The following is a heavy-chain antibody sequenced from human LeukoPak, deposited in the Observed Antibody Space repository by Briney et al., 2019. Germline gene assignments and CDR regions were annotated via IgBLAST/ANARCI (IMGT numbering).Heavy chain of an antibody. D-gene: IGHD6-6*01. CDR1: GYTFTSYG. CDR3: ARVNEQIVRNWFDP. V-gene: IGHV1-18*01. CDR2: ISAYNGNT. Sequence: ASVKVSCKASGYTFTSYGISWVRQAPGQGLEWMGWISAYNGNTNYAQKLQGRVTMTTDTSTSTAYMELRSLRSDDTAVYYCARVNEQIVRNWFDPWGQGTLVTVSS. J-gene: IGHJ5*02.